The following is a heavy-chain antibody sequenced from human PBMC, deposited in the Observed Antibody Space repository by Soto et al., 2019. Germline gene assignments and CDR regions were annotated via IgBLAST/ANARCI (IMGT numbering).Heavy chain of an antibody. CDR1: GYTFTGYY. CDR2: INPNSGGT. CDR3: ARDQGDFWSGYSLDYYYGMDV. J-gene: IGHJ6*02. V-gene: IGHV1-2*02. Sequence: QVQLVQSGAEVKKPGASVKVSCKASGYTFTGYYMHWVRQAPGQGLEWMGWINPNSGGTNYAQKFQGRVTMTRDTSISTAYMELSRLRSDDTAVYYCARDQGDFWSGYSLDYYYGMDVWGQGTTVTVSS. D-gene: IGHD3-3*01.